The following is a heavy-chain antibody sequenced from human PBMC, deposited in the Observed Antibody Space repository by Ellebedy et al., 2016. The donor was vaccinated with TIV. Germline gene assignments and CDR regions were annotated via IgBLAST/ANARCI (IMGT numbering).Heavy chain of an antibody. CDR2: INSDGSST. Sequence: GESLKISCAASGFTFSSYWMHWVRQAPGKGLVWVSRINSDGSSTSYADSVKGRFTISRDNAKNTLYLQMNSLRAEDTDVYYCARDHPLGIENCDYWGQGTLVTVSS. D-gene: IGHD7-27*01. V-gene: IGHV3-74*01. CDR1: GFTFSSYW. CDR3: ARDHPLGIENCDY. J-gene: IGHJ4*02.